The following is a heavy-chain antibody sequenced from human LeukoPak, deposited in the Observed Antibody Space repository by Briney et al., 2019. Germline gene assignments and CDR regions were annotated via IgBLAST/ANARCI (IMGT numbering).Heavy chain of an antibody. CDR2: ISGSGGST. V-gene: IGHV3-23*01. CDR3: AKRAVLWFGELLYFDY. D-gene: IGHD3-10*01. J-gene: IGHJ4*02. CDR1: GFTFSSYA. Sequence: GGSLRLSCAASGFTFSSYAMSWVRQAPGKGLEWVSAISGSGGSTYYADSVKGRFTISRDNSKNTLYLQMNSLRAEDTAVYYCAKRAVLWFGELLYFDYWGQGTLVTVSS.